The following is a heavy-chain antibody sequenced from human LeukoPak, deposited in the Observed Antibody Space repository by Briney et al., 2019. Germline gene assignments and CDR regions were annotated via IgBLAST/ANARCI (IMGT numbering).Heavy chain of an antibody. CDR2: IYYSGTT. Sequence: SETLSLTCTVSGGSISSRSYYWGWIRQPPGKGLEWIGTIYYSGTTYYNASLKSRVTISVDTSKNQFSMKLTSATAADTAVYYCARITGITLNVVVVPDVVDMWGQGTRVTVSA. V-gene: IGHV4-39*07. D-gene: IGHD3-22*01. CDR3: ARITGITLNVVVVPDVVDM. J-gene: IGHJ3*02. CDR1: GGSISSRSYY.